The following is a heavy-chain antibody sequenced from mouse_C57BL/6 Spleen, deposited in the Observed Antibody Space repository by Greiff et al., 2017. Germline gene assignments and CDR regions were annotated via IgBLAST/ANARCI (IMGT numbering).Heavy chain of an antibody. D-gene: IGHD1-1*01. Sequence: QVQLQQSGAELARPGASVKLSCKASGYTFTSYGISWVKQRTGQGLEWIGEIYPRSGNTYYNEKFKGKATLTADKSSSTAYMELRSLTSEDSAVYFCARSGGYYGSSSPFDYWGQGTTLTVSS. CDR3: ARSGGYYGSSSPFDY. CDR1: GYTFTSYG. V-gene: IGHV1-81*01. J-gene: IGHJ2*01. CDR2: IYPRSGNT.